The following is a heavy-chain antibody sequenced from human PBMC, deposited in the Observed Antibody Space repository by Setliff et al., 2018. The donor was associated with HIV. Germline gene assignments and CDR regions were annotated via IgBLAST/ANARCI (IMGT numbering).Heavy chain of an antibody. CDR3: ATRPRIAARPFDY. Sequence: SETLSLTCSVSGVSVGSGDYYWHWIRQHPEKALEWIGYIFHSGDTYYNPSLKSRISMSVDTSKNQFSLELTSLTAADTTVYYCATRPRIAARPFDYWGQGMLVTVSS. J-gene: IGHJ4*02. CDR2: IFHSGDT. V-gene: IGHV4-31*03. D-gene: IGHD6-6*01. CDR1: GVSVGSGDYY.